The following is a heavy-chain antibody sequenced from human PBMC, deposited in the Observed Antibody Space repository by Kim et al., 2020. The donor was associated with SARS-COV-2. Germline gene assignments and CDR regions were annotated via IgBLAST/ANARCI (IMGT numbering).Heavy chain of an antibody. V-gene: IGHV4-39*01. CDR3: ARYLVRTRAFDI. CDR2: VYYSGST. J-gene: IGHJ3*02. CDR1: GGSISSSSYY. Sequence: SETLSLTCTVSGGSISSSSYYWGWIRQPPGKGLEWIVSVYYSGSTYYNPSLKSRIIISVDTSKNQFSLKLSSVTAADTAVYYCARYLVRTRAFDIWGQGTMVTVSS.